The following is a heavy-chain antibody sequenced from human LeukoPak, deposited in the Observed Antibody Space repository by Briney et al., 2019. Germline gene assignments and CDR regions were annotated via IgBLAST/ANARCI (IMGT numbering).Heavy chain of an antibody. CDR1: GFTFSSYA. Sequence: GGSLRLSCAASGFTFSSYAMHWVRQAPGKGLEYVSAISSNGGSTYYANSVKGRFTISRDNSKNTLYLQMGSLRAEDMAVYYCARVSSGWYNYFDYWGQGTLVTVSS. V-gene: IGHV3-64*01. J-gene: IGHJ4*02. D-gene: IGHD6-19*01. CDR2: ISSNGGST. CDR3: ARVSSGWYNYFDY.